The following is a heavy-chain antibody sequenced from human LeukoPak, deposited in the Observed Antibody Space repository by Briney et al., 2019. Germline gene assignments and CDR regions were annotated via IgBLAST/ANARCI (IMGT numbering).Heavy chain of an antibody. Sequence: GGSLRLSCAASGFTFSTYAMHWVRQAPGKGLEWVAVIPYDGSNKYYADSVKGRFTISRDNAKNSLYLQMNSLRASDTAVYYCARELNGAFDPWGQGTLVTVSS. CDR1: GFTFSTYA. V-gene: IGHV3-30*04. J-gene: IGHJ5*02. CDR3: ARELNGAFDP. D-gene: IGHD1-1*01. CDR2: IPYDGSNK.